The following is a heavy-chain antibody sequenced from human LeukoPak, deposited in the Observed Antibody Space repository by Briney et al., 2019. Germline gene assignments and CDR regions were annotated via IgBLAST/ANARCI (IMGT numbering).Heavy chain of an antibody. CDR1: GFSLSNYN. D-gene: IGHD1-1*01. J-gene: IGHJ4*02. V-gene: IGHV3-69-1*01. Sequence: PGGSLRLSCAVSGFSLSNYNMIWVRQPPGKGLEWVSSIDSSSNTYYADSVKGQFTISRDNAKSSLYLQMNSLRAEDTAVYYCASREPAGDWGQGTLVTVSS. CDR3: ASREPAGD. CDR2: IDSSSNT.